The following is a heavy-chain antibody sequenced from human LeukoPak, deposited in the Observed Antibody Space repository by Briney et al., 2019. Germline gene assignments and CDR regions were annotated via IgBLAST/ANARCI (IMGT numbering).Heavy chain of an antibody. V-gene: IGHV3-33*01. CDR1: GFTFSSYG. D-gene: IGHD3-3*01. CDR2: IWYDGSNK. CDR3: ARDRDYDFWSGYPWFDP. J-gene: IGHJ5*02. Sequence: GGSLRLSCAASGFTFSSYGMHWVRQAPGKGLEWVAVIWYDGSNKYYADSVKGRFTISRDNSKNTLYLQTNSLRAEDTAVYYCARDRDYDFWSGYPWFDPWGQGTLVTVSS.